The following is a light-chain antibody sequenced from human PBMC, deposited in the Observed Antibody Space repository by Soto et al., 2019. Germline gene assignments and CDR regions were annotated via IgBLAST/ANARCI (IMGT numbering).Light chain of an antibody. V-gene: IGLV2-23*02. CDR3: CSYAGTSTYYV. CDR2: EVT. CDR1: SSDVGSYNL. Sequence: QSVLTQPASVSGSPGQSITISCTGTSSDVGSYNLVSWYQQHPGKAPKLMISEVTKRPSGVSNRFSGSKSGNTASLTISGIQAEDETDYYCCSYAGTSTYYVFGTGTKVTVL. J-gene: IGLJ1*01.